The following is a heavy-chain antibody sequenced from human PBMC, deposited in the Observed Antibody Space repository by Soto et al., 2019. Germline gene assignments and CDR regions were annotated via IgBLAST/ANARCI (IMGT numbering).Heavy chain of an antibody. CDR2: ISYDGSNK. D-gene: IGHD5-12*01. CDR1: GFTFSSYA. CDR3: ARREFGGYGALNFDY. V-gene: IGHV3-30-3*01. Sequence: QVQLVESGGGVVQPGRSLRLSCAASGFTFSSYAMHWVRQAPGKGLEWVAVISYDGSNKYYADSVKGRFTISRDNSKNTLYLQMNSQRAEDTAVYYCARREFGGYGALNFDYWGQGTLVTVSS. J-gene: IGHJ4*02.